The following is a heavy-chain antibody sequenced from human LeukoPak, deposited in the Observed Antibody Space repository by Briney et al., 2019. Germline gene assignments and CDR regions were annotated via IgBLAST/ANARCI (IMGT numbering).Heavy chain of an antibody. D-gene: IGHD6-13*01. V-gene: IGHV4-39*01. CDR3: ARYSSSWYEVDY. J-gene: IGHJ4*02. Sequence: PSETLSLTCSVSGGSIRSWNYYWGWIRQPPGKGLEWIGSIYYSGSTYYNPSLKSRVTISVDTSKNQFSLKLSSVTAADTAVYYCARYSSSWYEVDYWGQGTLVTVSS. CDR1: GGSIRSWNYY. CDR2: IYYSGST.